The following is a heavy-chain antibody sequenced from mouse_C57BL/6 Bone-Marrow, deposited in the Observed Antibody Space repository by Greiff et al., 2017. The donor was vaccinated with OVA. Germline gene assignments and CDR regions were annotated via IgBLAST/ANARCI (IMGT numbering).Heavy chain of an antibody. CDR1: GFTFSSYA. D-gene: IGHD3-3*01. CDR2: ISDGGSYT. CDR3: ARGGDLLFDY. V-gene: IGHV5-4*01. J-gene: IGHJ2*01. Sequence: EVQVVESGGGLVKPGGSLKLSCAASGFTFSSYAMSWVRQTPEKRLEWVATISDGGSYTYYPDNVKGRFTISRDNAKNNLYLQMSHLKSEDTAMYYCARGGDLLFDYWGQGTTLTVSS.